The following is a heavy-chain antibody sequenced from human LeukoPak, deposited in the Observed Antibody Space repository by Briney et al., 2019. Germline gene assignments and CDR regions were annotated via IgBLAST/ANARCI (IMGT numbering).Heavy chain of an antibody. CDR2: ISSSSSYI. CDR3: ARGRYCSGGSCYGFAALDY. CDR1: GFTFSSYS. V-gene: IGHV3-21*01. J-gene: IGHJ4*02. Sequence: GGSLRLSCAASGFTFSSYSMNWVRQAPGKGLEWVSSISSSSSYIYYADSVKGRFTISRDNAKNSLYLQMNSLRAEDTAVYYCARGRYCSGGSCYGFAALDYWGQGTLATVSS. D-gene: IGHD2-15*01.